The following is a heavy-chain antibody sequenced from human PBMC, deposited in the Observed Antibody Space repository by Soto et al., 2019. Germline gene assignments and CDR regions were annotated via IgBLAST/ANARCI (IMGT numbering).Heavy chain of an antibody. Sequence: PRGSLRLYCAASGFTFSSYAMSWVRQAPGKGLEWVSAISGSGGSTYYADSVKGRFTISRDNSKNTLYLQMNSLRAEDTAVYYCAKPWGSGVRYFDWLLSGDYWGQGTLVTVSS. J-gene: IGHJ4*02. CDR3: AKPWGSGVRYFDWLLSGDY. CDR1: GFTFSSYA. V-gene: IGHV3-23*01. D-gene: IGHD3-9*01. CDR2: ISGSGGST.